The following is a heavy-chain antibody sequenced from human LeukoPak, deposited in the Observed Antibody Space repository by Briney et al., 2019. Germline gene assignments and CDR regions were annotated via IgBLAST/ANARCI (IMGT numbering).Heavy chain of an antibody. J-gene: IGHJ4*02. Sequence: GGSLRLSCAASGFTFSSYAMHWVRQAPGKGLEWVAVISYDGSNKYYADSVKGRFTISRDNSKNTLYLQMNSLRAEDTAVYYCARDDGWFGSDLFDYWGQGTLVTVSS. D-gene: IGHD3-10*01. V-gene: IGHV3-30*04. CDR1: GFTFSSYA. CDR2: ISYDGSNK. CDR3: ARDDGWFGSDLFDY.